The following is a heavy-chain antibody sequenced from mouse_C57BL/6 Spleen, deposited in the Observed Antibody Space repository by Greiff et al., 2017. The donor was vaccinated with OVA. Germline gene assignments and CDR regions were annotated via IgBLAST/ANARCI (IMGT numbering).Heavy chain of an antibody. J-gene: IGHJ2*01. CDR1: GYTFTSYG. V-gene: IGHV1-81*01. Sequence: VKLVESGAELARPGASVKLSCKASGYTFTSYGISWVKQRTGQGLEWIGEIYPRSGNTYYNEKFKGKATLTADKSSSTAYMELRSLTSEDSAVYFCARKEGDYEDYWGQGTTLTVSS. CDR2: IYPRSGNT. D-gene: IGHD2-4*01. CDR3: ARKEGDYEDY.